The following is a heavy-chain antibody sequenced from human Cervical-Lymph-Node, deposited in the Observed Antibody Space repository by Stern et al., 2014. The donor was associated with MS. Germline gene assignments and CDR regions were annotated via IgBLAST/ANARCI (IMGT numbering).Heavy chain of an antibody. Sequence: VQLVESGGGVVQPGTSLRLSCAVSGFTFSNYGMHWVRQAPGKGLEWVAVISYDADVKFDADSVKGRFIISRDTPKNTMYLQLNSLKVEDTAVYFCAKKSVGTTGTTTAFDYWGQGTLVTVSS. CDR3: AKKSVGTTGTTTAFDY. CDR1: GFTFSNYG. J-gene: IGHJ4*02. V-gene: IGHV3-30*18. CDR2: ISYDADVK. D-gene: IGHD1-1*01.